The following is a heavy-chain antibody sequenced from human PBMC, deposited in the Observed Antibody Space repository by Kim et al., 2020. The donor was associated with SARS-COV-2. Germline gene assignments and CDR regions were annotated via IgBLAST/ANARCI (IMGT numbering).Heavy chain of an antibody. D-gene: IGHD2-15*01. Sequence: SETLSLTCAVYGGSFSGYYWSWIRQPPGKGLEWIGEINHSGSTNYNPSLKSRVTISVDTSKNQFSLKLSSVTAADTAVYYCARGRCSGGSCYSSYYYYGMDVWGQGTTVTVSS. CDR3: ARGRCSGGSCYSSYYYYGMDV. V-gene: IGHV4-34*01. J-gene: IGHJ6*02. CDR2: INHSGST. CDR1: GGSFSGYY.